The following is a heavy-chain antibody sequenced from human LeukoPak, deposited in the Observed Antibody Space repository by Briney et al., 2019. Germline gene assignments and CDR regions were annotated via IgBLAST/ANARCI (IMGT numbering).Heavy chain of an antibody. J-gene: IGHJ4*02. CDR3: ARYGCSGGSCYPEY. CDR2: ISSSGSTI. Sequence: GGSLRLSCAASGFTFRDYYMSWIRQAPGKGLEWVSYISSSGSTIYYADSVKGRFTISRDNAKNSLYLPMNSLRAKDTAGDYCARYGCSGGSCYPEYWGQGTLVTVSS. D-gene: IGHD2-15*01. V-gene: IGHV3-11*01. CDR1: GFTFRDYY.